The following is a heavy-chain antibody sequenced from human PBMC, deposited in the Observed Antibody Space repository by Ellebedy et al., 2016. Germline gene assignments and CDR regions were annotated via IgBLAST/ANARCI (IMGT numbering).Heavy chain of an antibody. D-gene: IGHD6-19*01. Sequence: ASVKVSCXASGYTFTSYDINWVRQATGQGPEWMGWMNPNSGNTGYAQKFQGRVTMTRDTSISTAHMELSSLRSEDTAVYYCARGRRAVAGAGDELSMFDFWGQGTMVTVSS. V-gene: IGHV1-8*01. CDR2: MNPNSGNT. CDR3: ARGRRAVAGAGDELSMFDF. J-gene: IGHJ3*01. CDR1: GYTFTSYD.